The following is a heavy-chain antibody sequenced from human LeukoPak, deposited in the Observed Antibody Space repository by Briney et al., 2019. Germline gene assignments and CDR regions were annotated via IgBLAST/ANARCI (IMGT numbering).Heavy chain of an antibody. J-gene: IGHJ4*02. CDR3: ARTDCTNGVCYIPYFDY. CDR1: GYTFTSYY. CDR2: INPSGGST. D-gene: IGHD2-8*01. Sequence: ASVKVSCKASGYTFTSYYMHWVRQAPGQGLEWMGIINPSGGSTSYAQKFQGRVTMTRDTPTSTVYMELSSLRSEDTAVYYCARTDCTNGVCYIPYFDYWGQGTLVTVSS. V-gene: IGHV1-46*01.